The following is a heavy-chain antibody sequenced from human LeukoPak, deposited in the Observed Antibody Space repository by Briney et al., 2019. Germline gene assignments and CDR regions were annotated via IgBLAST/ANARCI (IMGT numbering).Heavy chain of an antibody. CDR3: AKGGGLLGY. D-gene: IGHD2-15*01. J-gene: IGHJ4*02. Sequence: KPGGSLRLSCAASGFTFSSHNMNWVRQAPGKGLEWVSSISSSGNFIYYADSVKGRFTISRDNSKNTLYLQMNSLRAGDTAVYYCAKGGGLLGYWGQGTLVTVSS. V-gene: IGHV3-21*04. CDR2: ISSSGNFI. CDR1: GFTFSSHN.